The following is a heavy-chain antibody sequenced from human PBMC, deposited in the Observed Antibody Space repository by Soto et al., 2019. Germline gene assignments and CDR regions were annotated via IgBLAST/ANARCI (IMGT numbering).Heavy chain of an antibody. Sequence: QVQLVQSGAEVKKPGASVKVSCKASGYTFTSYAMHWVRQAPGQRLEWMGWINAGNGNTKYSQKFQGRVTITRDTSASTAYIELSSLRSEDTAVYYCARDFYDFWSGHNYYYYMDVWGKGTTVTVSS. V-gene: IGHV1-3*01. J-gene: IGHJ6*03. CDR1: GYTFTSYA. CDR3: ARDFYDFWSGHNYYYYMDV. D-gene: IGHD3-3*01. CDR2: INAGNGNT.